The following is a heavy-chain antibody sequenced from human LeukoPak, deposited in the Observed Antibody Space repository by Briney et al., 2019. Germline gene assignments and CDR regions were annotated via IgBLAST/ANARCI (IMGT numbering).Heavy chain of an antibody. CDR2: VYPADSDT. CDR1: GYTFSDLW. J-gene: IGHJ4*02. V-gene: IGHV5-51*01. D-gene: IGHD3-3*01. CDR3: ARQLPDFWSGYLGV. Sequence: GESLKISCQASGYTFSDLWIGWVRQMPGQGLEWMGSVYPADSDTRYSPSFQGHVTISADKSISTAYLQWSSLKASDTAMYYCARQLPDFWSGYLGVWGQGTLVTVSS.